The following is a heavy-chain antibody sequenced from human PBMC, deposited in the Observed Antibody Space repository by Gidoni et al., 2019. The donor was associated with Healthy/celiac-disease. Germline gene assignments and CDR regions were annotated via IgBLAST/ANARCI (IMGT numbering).Heavy chain of an antibody. J-gene: IGHJ4*02. D-gene: IGHD3-16*02. CDR3: AREVVYVWGSYRFFDY. V-gene: IGHV1-69*01. CDR2: IIPIFGTA. Sequence: LEWMGGIIPIFGTANYAQKFQGRVTITADESTSTAYMELSSLRSEDTAVYYCAREVVYVWGSYRFFDYWGQGTLVTVSS.